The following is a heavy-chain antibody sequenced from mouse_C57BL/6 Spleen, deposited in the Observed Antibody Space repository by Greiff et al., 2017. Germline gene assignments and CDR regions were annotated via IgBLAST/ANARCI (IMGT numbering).Heavy chain of an antibody. Sequence: EVKVEESGGGLVQPKGSLKLSCAASGFTFNTYAMHWVRQAPGKGLEWVARIRSKSSNYATYYADSVKDRFTISRDDSQSMLYLQMNNLKTEDTAMYYCVRGFITTVVARDYAMDYWGQGTSVTVSS. CDR2: IRSKSSNYAT. CDR1: GFTFNTYA. V-gene: IGHV10-3*01. CDR3: VRGFITTVVARDYAMDY. J-gene: IGHJ4*01. D-gene: IGHD1-1*01.